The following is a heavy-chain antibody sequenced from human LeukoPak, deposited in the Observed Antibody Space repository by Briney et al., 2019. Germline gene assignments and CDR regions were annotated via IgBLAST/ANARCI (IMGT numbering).Heavy chain of an antibody. Sequence: SVKVSCKASGGTFSSYAITWVRQAPGQGLEWMGGIIPIFGTTSYAQNLQGRVTITADESTTTAYIELSSLRSEDTAVYYCARTRSGCSTTNCYPYDMDVWGQGTTVTVSS. CDR1: GGTFSSYA. D-gene: IGHD2-2*01. V-gene: IGHV1-69*13. CDR3: ARTRSGCSTTNCYPYDMDV. J-gene: IGHJ6*02. CDR2: IIPIFGTT.